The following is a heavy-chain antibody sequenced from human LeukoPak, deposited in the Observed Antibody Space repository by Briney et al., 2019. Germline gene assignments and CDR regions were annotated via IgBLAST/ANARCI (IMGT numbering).Heavy chain of an antibody. V-gene: IGHV4-34*01. CDR3: ARAPPLVVNPDAFDV. D-gene: IGHD2-8*02. CDR2: INHSGST. CDR1: GGSFSGYY. J-gene: IGHJ3*01. Sequence: SETLSLTCAVYGGSFSGYYWSWIRQPPGKGLEWIGEINHSGSTNYNPSLKSRVTISVDTSKNQFSLKLSSVTAADTALYYCARAPPLVVNPDAFDVWGQGTMVTVSS.